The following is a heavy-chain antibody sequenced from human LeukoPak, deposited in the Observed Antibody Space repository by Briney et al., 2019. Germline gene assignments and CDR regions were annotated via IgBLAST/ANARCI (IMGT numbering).Heavy chain of an antibody. Sequence: SGPTLVNPTPTLTLTCSFSGFSLSTSGMCVSWIRQPPGKALEWLALIDWDDDKYYSTSLKTRLTISKGTSKNQVVLTMTNMDPVDTATYYCARIYRYCSTTSCYVPDYWGQGTLVTVSS. D-gene: IGHD2-2*01. CDR1: GFSLSTSGMC. CDR2: IDWDDDK. J-gene: IGHJ4*02. CDR3: ARIYRYCSTTSCYVPDY. V-gene: IGHV2-70*01.